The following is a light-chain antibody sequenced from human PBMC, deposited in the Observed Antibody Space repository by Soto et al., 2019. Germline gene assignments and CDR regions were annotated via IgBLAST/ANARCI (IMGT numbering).Light chain of an antibody. CDR3: QRYNNWPLT. V-gene: IGKV3-15*01. CDR2: DAS. Sequence: DILLTQSPPTLSVSLGDSVTISCRASQGIGDCVAWYQHKPGQAPRVIIYDASARDSGGPSRFSGSRSGTEFTLTISSLQSEDFAIYYCQRYNNWPLTFGGGTKVEIK. CDR1: QGIGDC. J-gene: IGKJ4*01.